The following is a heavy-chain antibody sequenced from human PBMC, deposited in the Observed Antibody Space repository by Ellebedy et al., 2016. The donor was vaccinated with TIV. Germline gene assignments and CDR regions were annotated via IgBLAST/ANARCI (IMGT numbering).Heavy chain of an antibody. V-gene: IGHV5-51*01. Sequence: GESLKISCRGSGYKLTNYWIGWVRQMPGKGLEWIGIIYPGDSNTMYSPSFQGQVTLSADKSVSTAYLPWTSLKASDTALYFCASNYGYGVPVDFWGQGTLVIVSS. CDR2: IYPGDSNT. CDR3: ASNYGYGVPVDF. D-gene: IGHD5-18*01. CDR1: GYKLTNYW. J-gene: IGHJ4*02.